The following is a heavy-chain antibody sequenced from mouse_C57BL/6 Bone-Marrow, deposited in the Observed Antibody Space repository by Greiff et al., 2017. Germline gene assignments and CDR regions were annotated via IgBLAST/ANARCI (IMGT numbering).Heavy chain of an antibody. D-gene: IGHD1-1*01. Sequence: QVQLQQPGAELVKPGASVKMSCKASGYTFTSYWITWVKQRPGQGLEWIGGIYPGDGSTNYNQKFKSKATLTVDTSSSTPYMQLSSLTYEASAVYSCAISTVGDYWGQGTTLTVSS. J-gene: IGHJ2*01. CDR1: GYTFTSYW. V-gene: IGHV1-55*01. CDR3: AISTVGDY. CDR2: IYPGDGST.